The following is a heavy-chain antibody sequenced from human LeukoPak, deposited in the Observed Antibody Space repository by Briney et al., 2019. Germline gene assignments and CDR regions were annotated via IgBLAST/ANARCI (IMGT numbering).Heavy chain of an antibody. V-gene: IGHV4-59*01. CDR2: MDNSGST. J-gene: IGHJ3*02. CDR3: ATWVTVVYAFDI. CDR1: GGSISSYY. D-gene: IGHD4-23*01. Sequence: SETLSLTCTVSGGSISSYYWNWLRQPPGKGLEWLGYMDNSGSTNYNPSLKSRVTISADTSKNQFSLRLSSATAADTAVYYCATWVTVVYAFDIWGQGTMVTVSS.